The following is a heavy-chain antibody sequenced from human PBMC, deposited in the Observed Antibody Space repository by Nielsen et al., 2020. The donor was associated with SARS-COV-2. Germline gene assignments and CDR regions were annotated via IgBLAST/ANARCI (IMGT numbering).Heavy chain of an antibody. CDR3: AKGGAPYCTGGSCYPLDY. CDR1: GFTFSSYA. V-gene: IGHV3-23*01. Sequence: GESLKISCAASGFTFSSYAMGWVRQAPGKGLECVSAISGSGASTYYADSAKGRFTISRDNPKNTLYLQMNSLRAEDTAVYYCAKGGAPYCTGGSCYPLDYWGQGTLVTVSS. CDR2: ISGSGAST. J-gene: IGHJ4*02. D-gene: IGHD2-15*01.